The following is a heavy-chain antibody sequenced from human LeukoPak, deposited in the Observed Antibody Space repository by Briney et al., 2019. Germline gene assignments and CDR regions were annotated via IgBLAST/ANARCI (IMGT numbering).Heavy chain of an antibody. J-gene: IGHJ4*02. V-gene: IGHV3-33*01. CDR2: IWYDGSNT. Sequence: GGSLRLSCAASGFTFSSHGMHWVRQAPGKGLEWVGSIWYDGSNTYYADSVKGRFTISRDNAKNTLYLQMNSLRAEDTAVYYCARDKWGSWYWGQGTLVTVSS. CDR3: ARDKWGSWY. D-gene: IGHD7-27*01. CDR1: GFTFSSHG.